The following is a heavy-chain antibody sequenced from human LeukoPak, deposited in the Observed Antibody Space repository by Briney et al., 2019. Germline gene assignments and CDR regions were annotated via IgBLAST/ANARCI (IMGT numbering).Heavy chain of an antibody. Sequence: ASEKVSCKASGYTFTSYGISWVRQAPGQGLEWMGWISGYSGNTNYAQKLQGRVTMTTDTSTSTAYMELRSLRSDDTAVYYCAREGPGWQWHGNWFDPWGQGTLVTVSS. J-gene: IGHJ5*02. D-gene: IGHD6-19*01. CDR1: GYTFTSYG. CDR2: ISGYSGNT. CDR3: AREGPGWQWHGNWFDP. V-gene: IGHV1-18*01.